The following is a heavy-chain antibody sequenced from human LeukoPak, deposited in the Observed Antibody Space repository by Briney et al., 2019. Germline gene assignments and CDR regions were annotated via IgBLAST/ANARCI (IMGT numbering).Heavy chain of an antibody. V-gene: IGHV1-69*05. CDR2: IIPIFGTA. Sequence: ASVEVSCKASGGTFSSYAISWVRQAPGQGLEWMGGIIPIFGTANYAQKFQGRVTITTDESTSTAYMELSSLRSEDTAVYYCARVSGKAAAGNGYYYYMDVWGKGTTVTVSS. J-gene: IGHJ6*03. CDR3: ARVSGKAAAGNGYYYYMDV. D-gene: IGHD6-13*01. CDR1: GGTFSSYA.